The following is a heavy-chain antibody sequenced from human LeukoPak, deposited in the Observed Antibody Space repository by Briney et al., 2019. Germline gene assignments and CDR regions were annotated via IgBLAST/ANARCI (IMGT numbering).Heavy chain of an antibody. CDR3: AKGVGTSYHYHMDL. Sequence: SGGSLRLSCAASGFTFDEYAMHWVRLPPGKGLEWVAGISWNTYDIGYADSVKGRFTISRDNAKNSLYLQMNSLRDEDMALYYCAKGVGTSYHYHMDLWGKGTTVIVSS. CDR2: ISWNTYDI. D-gene: IGHD1-26*01. J-gene: IGHJ6*03. CDR1: GFTFDEYA. V-gene: IGHV3-9*03.